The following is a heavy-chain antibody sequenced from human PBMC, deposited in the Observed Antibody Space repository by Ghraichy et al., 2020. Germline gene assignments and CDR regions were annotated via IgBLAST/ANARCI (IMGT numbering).Heavy chain of an antibody. CDR1: GFTFSSYG. D-gene: IGHD3-22*01. J-gene: IGHJ4*02. Sequence: GESLNISCAASGFTFSSYGMHWVRQAPGKGLEWVAFIRYDGSNKYYADSVKGRFTISRDNSKNTLYLQMNSLRAEDTAVYYCAKNWELGYYDSIEAGSRSVSPFDYWGQGTLVTVSS. CDR2: IRYDGSNK. V-gene: IGHV3-30*02. CDR3: AKNWELGYYDSIEAGSRSVSPFDY.